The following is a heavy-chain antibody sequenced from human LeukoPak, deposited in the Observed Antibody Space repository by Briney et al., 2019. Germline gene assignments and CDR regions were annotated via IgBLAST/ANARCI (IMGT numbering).Heavy chain of an antibody. J-gene: IGHJ4*02. D-gene: IGHD7-27*01. CDR1: GYTFTTHD. Sequence: ASVKVSCKASGYTFTTHDIDWVRQATGQGLEWLGWMSPNSGDTGYTQKFQGRVTMTSDSSISTAYMELSSLRSEDTAIYYCVRTPPNWGFDYWGQGTLVTVSS. V-gene: IGHV1-8*01. CDR2: MSPNSGDT. CDR3: VRTPPNWGFDY.